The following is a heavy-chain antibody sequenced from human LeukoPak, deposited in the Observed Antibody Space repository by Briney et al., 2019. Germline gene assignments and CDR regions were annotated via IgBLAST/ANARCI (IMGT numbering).Heavy chain of an antibody. CDR3: GKGGGQYSSGPEFDP. CDR2: ISGGGERT. V-gene: IGHV3-23*01. D-gene: IGHD3-22*01. CDR1: GIVFSNTA. J-gene: IGHJ5*02. Sequence: GGSLRLSCAASGIVFSNTAMNWARQSPGRGLEWISAISGGGERTFYADSVKGRFTISRDNSKNMVYLQMNSLRADDTAIYYCGKGGGQYSSGPEFDPRGQGVLVTVSS.